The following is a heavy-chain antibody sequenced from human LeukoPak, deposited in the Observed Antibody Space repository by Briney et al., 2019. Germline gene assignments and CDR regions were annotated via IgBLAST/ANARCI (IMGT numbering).Heavy chain of an antibody. D-gene: IGHD4-17*01. CDR2: VFDNEDA. V-gene: IGHV4-59*01. J-gene: IGHJ4*02. CDR1: GASLSHYH. CDR3: AKGETVTTSPFDY. Sequence: SQTLSLTCAVSGASLSHYHWNWFRQPPGNGLEWLASVFDNEDANYNPSLESRVTISLDTSKSHVSLRLTSVTAAGTAVYFCAKGETVTTSPFDYWGQGILVTVSS.